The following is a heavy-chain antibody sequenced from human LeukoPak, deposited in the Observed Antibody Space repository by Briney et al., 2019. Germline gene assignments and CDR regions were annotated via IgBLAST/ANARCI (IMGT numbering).Heavy chain of an antibody. J-gene: IGHJ4*02. Sequence: SETLSLTCTVSGGSISSYYWSWIRQPPGKGLEWIGYIYYSGSTNYNPSLKSRVTISVDTSKNQFSLKLSSVTAADTAVYYCARHYDSSGYYWDYWGQGTLVTVSS. D-gene: IGHD3-22*01. CDR1: GGSISSYY. CDR3: ARHYDSSGYYWDY. V-gene: IGHV4-59*08. CDR2: IYYSGST.